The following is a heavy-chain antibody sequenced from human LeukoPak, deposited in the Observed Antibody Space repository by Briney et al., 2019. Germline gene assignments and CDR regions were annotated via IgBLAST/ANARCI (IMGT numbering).Heavy chain of an antibody. CDR3: ARGKDTSAYRALDS. D-gene: IGHD3-22*01. CDR1: GDTFSSSA. CDR2: IIPIFGTT. J-gene: IGHJ4*02. V-gene: IGHV1-69*05. Sequence: SVKVSCKASGDTFSSSAICWVRQAPGQGLEWMGGIIPIFGTTDYAQKFRGRITITTDESTSTAYMEISSLRSEDSAVYYCARGKDTSAYRALDSWGQGTLVTVSS.